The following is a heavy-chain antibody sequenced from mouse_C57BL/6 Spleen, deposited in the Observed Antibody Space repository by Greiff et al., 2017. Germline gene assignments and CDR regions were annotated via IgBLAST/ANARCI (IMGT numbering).Heavy chain of an antibody. J-gene: IGHJ2*01. Sequence: DVKLVESGGGLVKPGGSLKLSCAASGFTFSSYAMSWVRQTPEKRLEWVATISDGGSYTYYPDNVKGRFTISRDNAKNNLYLQMSHLKSEDTAMYYCARDLDSIGNYWGQGTTLTVSS. CDR3: ARDLDSIGNY. D-gene: IGHD3-1*01. CDR1: GFTFSSYA. CDR2: ISDGGSYT. V-gene: IGHV5-4*01.